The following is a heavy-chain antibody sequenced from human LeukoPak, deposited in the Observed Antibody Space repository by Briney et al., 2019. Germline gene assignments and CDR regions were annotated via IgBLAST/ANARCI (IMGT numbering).Heavy chain of an antibody. V-gene: IGHV3-23*01. CDR1: GFTFSSYA. CDR2: ISGSGGST. J-gene: IGHJ4*02. CDR3: ARDRSCTNDIFHGYFDY. D-gene: IGHD2-8*01. Sequence: PGGSLRLSCAASGFTFSSYAVSWVRQAPGKGLEWVSSISGSGGSTYSADSVKGRFTISRDNSKNTLYLQMNSLRAEDTALYYCARDRSCTNDIFHGYFDYWGQGTLVTVSS.